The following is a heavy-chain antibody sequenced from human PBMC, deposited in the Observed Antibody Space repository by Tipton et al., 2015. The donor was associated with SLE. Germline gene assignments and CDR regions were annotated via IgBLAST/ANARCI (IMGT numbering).Heavy chain of an antibody. Sequence: TLSLTCTVSGGSISSSSYSWGWIRQPPGKGLEWIGSIYYSGSTYYNPSLKSRVTISVDTSKNQFSLKLSSLTAADTAVYYCARDCGGSDAFDIWGQGTMVTVSS. CDR1: GGSISSSSYS. J-gene: IGHJ3*02. CDR2: IYYSGST. CDR3: ARDCGGSDAFDI. V-gene: IGHV4-39*07. D-gene: IGHD2-21*01.